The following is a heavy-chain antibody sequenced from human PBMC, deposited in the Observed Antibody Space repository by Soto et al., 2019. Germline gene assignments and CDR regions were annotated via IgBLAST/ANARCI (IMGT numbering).Heavy chain of an antibody. CDR2: ISSSGSTI. J-gene: IGHJ4*02. CDR3: ARGILTGYFPFDY. CDR1: GFTFSSYE. V-gene: IGHV3-48*03. D-gene: IGHD3-9*01. Sequence: FLRLSCAASGFTFSSYEMNWVRQAPGKGLEWVSYISSSGSTIYYADSVKGRFTISRDNAKNSLYLQMNSLRAEDTAVYYCARGILTGYFPFDYWGQGTLVTVSS.